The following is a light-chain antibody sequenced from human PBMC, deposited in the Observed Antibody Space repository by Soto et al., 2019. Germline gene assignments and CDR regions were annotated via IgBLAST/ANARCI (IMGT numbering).Light chain of an antibody. Sequence: DIHMTQSPSSLSASVGDEVTITSRASQTIMTYLNWYQLKPGKPPRLLIYAASSLQSGVPSRFSGSGSGTDFTLTISSLQPEDFATYSCQQSYNSPQTFGRGTKVDIK. V-gene: IGKV1-39*01. CDR1: QTIMTY. CDR3: QQSYNSPQT. CDR2: AAS. J-gene: IGKJ1*01.